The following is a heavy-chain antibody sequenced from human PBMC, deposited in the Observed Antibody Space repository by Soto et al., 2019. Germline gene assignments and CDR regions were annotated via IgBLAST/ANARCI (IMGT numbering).Heavy chain of an antibody. CDR1: GSTFTSYA. Sequence: ASVEVSCKASGSTFTSYAMHWGRRAPGQRLEWMGWINAGNGNTKYSQKFQGRVTITRVTSASTAYMELSSLRSEVTAVYYCPRVHYYDSSGYSPYYYHGMDVWGHGTTVT. D-gene: IGHD3-22*01. CDR2: INAGNGNT. J-gene: IGHJ6*01. CDR3: PRVHYYDSSGYSPYYYHGMDV. V-gene: IGHV1-3*01.